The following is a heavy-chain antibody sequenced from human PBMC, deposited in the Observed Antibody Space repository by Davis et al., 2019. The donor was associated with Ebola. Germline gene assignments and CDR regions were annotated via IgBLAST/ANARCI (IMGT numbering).Heavy chain of an antibody. D-gene: IGHD2-2*01. CDR1: GHTFTGYY. V-gene: IGHV1-2*02. Sequence: ASVKVSCKASGHTFTGYYMHWVRQAPGQGLEWMGRINPNSGIANYAQKFQGRVTMTRDTSISTAYMELSRLRSDDTAMYYCARHIVVAPTVHDALDIWGQGTMVSVPS. CDR2: INPNSGIA. CDR3: ARHIVVAPTVHDALDI. J-gene: IGHJ3*02.